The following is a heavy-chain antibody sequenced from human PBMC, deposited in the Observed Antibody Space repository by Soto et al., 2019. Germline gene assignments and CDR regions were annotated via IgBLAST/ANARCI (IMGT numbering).Heavy chain of an antibody. D-gene: IGHD7-27*01. CDR1: GFTFSNYA. J-gene: IGHJ4*02. Sequence: PGGSLRLSCAASGFTFSNYAMNWVRQAPGKGLEWVSGFGVGGNYIYYADSVKGRFTISRDNSKNTLYLQMNSLRAEDTAVYYCAKDAISGNQVWDYFDYWDQGTPVTVSS. V-gene: IGHV3-23*01. CDR3: AKDAISGNQVWDYFDY. CDR2: FGVGGNYI.